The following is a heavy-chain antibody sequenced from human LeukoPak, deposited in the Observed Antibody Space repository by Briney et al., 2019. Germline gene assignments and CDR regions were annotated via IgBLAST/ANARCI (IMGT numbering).Heavy chain of an antibody. CDR2: IHSSGGS. CDR1: GASISNYC. V-gene: IGHV4-4*09. J-gene: IGHJ4*02. D-gene: IGHD1-26*01. CDR3: ARLGSYHDF. Sequence: NTSETLSLTCTVSGASISNYCWSWIRQTPEKGLEWMGHIHSSGGSSYYPSLKSRLTLSIDTSRNQLSLKLPSVTAADTAVYFCARLGSYHDFWGQGALVTVSS.